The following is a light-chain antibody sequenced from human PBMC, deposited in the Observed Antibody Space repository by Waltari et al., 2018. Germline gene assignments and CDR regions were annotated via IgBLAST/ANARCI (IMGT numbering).Light chain of an antibody. J-gene: IGLJ2*01. Sequence: SSELTQDPAVSVALGQTVRITCQGDHLRSYYVSWYQQKPEQAPMLVIYDKDNRPSGIPERFSGSSSGNIASLTITGAQAEDEADYYCNSRDTRGNHFVVFGGGTKLTVL. V-gene: IGLV3-19*01. CDR3: NSRDTRGNHFVV. CDR2: DKD. CDR1: HLRSYY.